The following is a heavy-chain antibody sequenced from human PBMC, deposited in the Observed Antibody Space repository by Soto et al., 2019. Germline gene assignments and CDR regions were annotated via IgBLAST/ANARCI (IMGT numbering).Heavy chain of an antibody. Sequence: RHCYGAAGFNIVGFGVSWVRQAPGKGLEWVSAISGSGGSTYYADSVKGRFTISRDNSKNTLYLQMNSLRTEDTAVYYCAKVTLRRPLPDYWGQGTLVTVS. D-gene: IGHD2-15*01. CDR2: ISGSGGST. CDR3: AKVTLRRPLPDY. J-gene: IGHJ4*02. CDR1: GFNIVGFG. V-gene: IGHV3-23*01.